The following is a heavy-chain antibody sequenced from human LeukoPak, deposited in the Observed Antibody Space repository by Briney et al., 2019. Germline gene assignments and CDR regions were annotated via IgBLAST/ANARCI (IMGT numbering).Heavy chain of an antibody. CDR1: GFTFSTYG. CDR2: ISGSGEYT. J-gene: IGHJ2*01. D-gene: IGHD6-19*01. Sequence: GGTLRLSCAASGFTFSTYGMTWVRQAPGKGLEWGSAISGSGEYTYDADSVKGRFTISRDNSKNTLYLQMNGLRAEDTAVYFCAKVGGSGWYWYFDLWGRGTLVTVSS. V-gene: IGHV3-23*01. CDR3: AKVGGSGWYWYFDL.